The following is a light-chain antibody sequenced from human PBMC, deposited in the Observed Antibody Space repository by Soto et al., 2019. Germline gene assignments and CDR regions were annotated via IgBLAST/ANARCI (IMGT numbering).Light chain of an antibody. CDR1: SSDVGGYNY. V-gene: IGLV2-8*01. CDR2: DVS. CDR3: ISYAGSNNVV. Sequence: QSALTQPPSASGSPGQSVTISCTGTSSDVGGYNYVSWYQQHPGKAPKLMIYDVSKRPSGVPDRFSGSKSGNTASLTVSGLQAADEADYYCISYAGSNNVVFGGGTKLTVL. J-gene: IGLJ2*01.